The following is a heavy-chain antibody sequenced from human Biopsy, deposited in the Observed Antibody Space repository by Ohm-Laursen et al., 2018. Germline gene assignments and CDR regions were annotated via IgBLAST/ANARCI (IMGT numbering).Heavy chain of an antibody. V-gene: IGHV3-48*03. CDR2: IYGGGSPV. D-gene: IGHD1-26*01. Sequence: GSLRLSCAASGFAFNLYEMNWVRQAPGKGMEWISYIYGGGSPVSYADSVKGRFTISRDNAQNPLYLHMNSLRAEDTAVYYCARLNSGTYGASDLWGQGTMVIVSS. CDR3: ARLNSGTYGASDL. J-gene: IGHJ3*01. CDR1: GFAFNLYE.